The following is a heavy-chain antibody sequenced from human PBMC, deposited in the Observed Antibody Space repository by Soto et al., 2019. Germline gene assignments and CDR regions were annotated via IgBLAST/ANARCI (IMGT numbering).Heavy chain of an antibody. CDR2: ISWNSGSI. Sequence: EVQLVESGGGLVQPGRSLRLSCAASGFTFDDYAMHWVRQAPGKGLEWVSGISWNSGSIGYADSVKGRFTISRDNAKNSLYLQMNSLRAEDTALYYCAEALGTMPASFDPWGQGTLVTVSS. V-gene: IGHV3-9*01. J-gene: IGHJ5*02. CDR3: AEALGTMPASFDP. CDR1: GFTFDDYA. D-gene: IGHD2-2*01.